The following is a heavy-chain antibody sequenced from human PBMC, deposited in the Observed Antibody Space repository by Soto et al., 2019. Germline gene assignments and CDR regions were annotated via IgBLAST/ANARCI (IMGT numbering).Heavy chain of an antibody. CDR3: ARSTVTTPGLLDY. Sequence: QVQLVESGGGVVQPGRSLRLSCAASGFTFSSYAMHWVRQAPGKGLEWVAVISYDGSNKYYADSVKGRFTISRDNSKNTLYRQMNSLRAEDTAVYYCARSTVTTPGLLDYWGQGTLVTVSS. CDR1: GFTFSSYA. J-gene: IGHJ4*02. D-gene: IGHD4-17*01. CDR2: ISYDGSNK. V-gene: IGHV3-30-3*01.